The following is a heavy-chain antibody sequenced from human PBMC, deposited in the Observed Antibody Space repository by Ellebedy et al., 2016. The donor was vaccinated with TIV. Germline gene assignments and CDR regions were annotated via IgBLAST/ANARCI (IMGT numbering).Heavy chain of an antibody. D-gene: IGHD2-21*02. CDR1: GFTFSSYN. Sequence: GGSLRLSXAASGFTFSSYNMNWVRQAPGKGLEWVSYISGSGDTVSYADSVKGRFTISRDNAKNSLFLQLNSLRDEDTAVYYCARVCGGDCYGKPWGQGTMVTVSS. CDR3: ARVCGGDCYGKP. J-gene: IGHJ3*01. CDR2: ISGSGDTV. V-gene: IGHV3-48*02.